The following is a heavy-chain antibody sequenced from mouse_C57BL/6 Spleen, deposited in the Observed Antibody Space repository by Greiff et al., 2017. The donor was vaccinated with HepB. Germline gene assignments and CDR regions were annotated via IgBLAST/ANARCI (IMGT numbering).Heavy chain of an antibody. V-gene: IGHV1-81*01. CDR1: GYTFTSYG. Sequence: QVQLKQSGAELARPGASVKLSCKASGYTFTSYGISWVKQRTGQGLEWIGEIYPRSGNTYYNEKFKGKATLTADKSSSTAYMELRILTSEDSAVYFCRITTVVAPYFDVWGTGTTVTVSS. J-gene: IGHJ1*03. CDR2: IYPRSGNT. D-gene: IGHD1-1*01. CDR3: RITTVVAPYFDV.